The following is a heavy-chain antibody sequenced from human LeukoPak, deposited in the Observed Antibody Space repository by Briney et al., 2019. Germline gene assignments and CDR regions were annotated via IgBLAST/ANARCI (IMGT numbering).Heavy chain of an antibody. D-gene: IGHD5-24*01. J-gene: IGHJ4*02. CDR2: IYSGGSA. V-gene: IGHV3-53*01. CDR1: GFTVSSHS. Sequence: PGGSLRLSCAASGFTVSSHSMSWVRQAPGKGLEWVSIIYSGGSASYTDSVKGRFTISRDNSKNTLDLQMNSLRAEDPAVYYCARGDGYNFFDYWGQGTLVTVSS. CDR3: ARGDGYNFFDY.